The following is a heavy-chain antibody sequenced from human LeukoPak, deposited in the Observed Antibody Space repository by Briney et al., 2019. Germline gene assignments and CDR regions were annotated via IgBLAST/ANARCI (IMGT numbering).Heavy chain of an antibody. CDR2: MYTLGNT. V-gene: IGHV3-66*01. CDR3: AGYGGRYPYYMDV. J-gene: IGHJ6*03. CDR1: GFSVSTNY. Sequence: HPGGSLRLSCAGTGFSVSTNYMSWVRQAPGKGLQWVSVMYTLGNTYYADSVKGRFTISRDNSKNTLYLQMNSLRAEDTAMYYCAGYGGRYPYYMDVWGKGTTVTISS. D-gene: IGHD1-26*01.